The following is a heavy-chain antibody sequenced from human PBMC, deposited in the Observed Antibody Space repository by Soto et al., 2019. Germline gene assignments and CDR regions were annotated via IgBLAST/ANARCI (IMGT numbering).Heavy chain of an antibody. CDR2: ISSSSSTI. V-gene: IGHV3-48*02. D-gene: IGHD4-4*01. Sequence: VGSLRLSCAASGFTFSSYSMNWVRQAPGKGLEWVSYISSSSSTIYYADSVKGRFTISRDNAKNSLYLQMNSLRDEDTAVYYCARSDLYTTSHFDYWGQGTLVTVSS. CDR1: GFTFSSYS. J-gene: IGHJ4*02. CDR3: ARSDLYTTSHFDY.